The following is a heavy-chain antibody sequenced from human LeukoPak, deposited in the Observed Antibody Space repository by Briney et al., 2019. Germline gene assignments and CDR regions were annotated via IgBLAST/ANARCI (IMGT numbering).Heavy chain of an antibody. CDR1: GFTFSDYW. Sequence: GGSLRLSCAASGFTFSDYWMLWVRQAPGKGPEWVANIRDDGREKNYVASVKGRFTISRDNAQMSLYLQMNSLRVDDTAVYYCATDRKAGSWDPRFDYGGEGTLVTVSS. CDR2: IRDDGREK. J-gene: IGHJ4*02. CDR3: ATDRKAGSWDPRFDY. V-gene: IGHV3-7*04. D-gene: IGHD1-14*01.